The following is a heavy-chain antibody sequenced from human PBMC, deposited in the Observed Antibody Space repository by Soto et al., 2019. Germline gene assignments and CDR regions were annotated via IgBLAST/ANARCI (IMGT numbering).Heavy chain of an antibody. J-gene: IGHJ4*02. CDR3: VASAHDSSGSRYPPSGY. Sequence: PGGSLKLSSAASRVTFSISSINLVRQTPGKGLEWVSSISSSISDIYYADSVKGRFTISRDNAKNSLYLQMNSLRAEDTAVYYCVASAHDSSGSRYPPSGYWGQGSLVTVFS. V-gene: IGHV3-21*01. CDR1: RVTFSISS. CDR2: ISSSISDI. D-gene: IGHD3-22*01.